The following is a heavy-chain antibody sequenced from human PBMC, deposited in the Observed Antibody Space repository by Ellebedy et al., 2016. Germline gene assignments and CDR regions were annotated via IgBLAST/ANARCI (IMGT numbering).Heavy chain of an antibody. Sequence: ASVKVSXXISGYTFTSFDINWVRQATGQGLEWLGWMNPNSGNTGYAQKFQGRVTMTRDTSTSTAYMELSSLRSEDTAVYYCARLLVDIVATTMNYYYYGMDVWGQGTTVTVSS. CDR2: MNPNSGNT. D-gene: IGHD5-12*01. CDR3: ARLLVDIVATTMNYYYYGMDV. V-gene: IGHV1-8*01. J-gene: IGHJ6*02. CDR1: GYTFTSFD.